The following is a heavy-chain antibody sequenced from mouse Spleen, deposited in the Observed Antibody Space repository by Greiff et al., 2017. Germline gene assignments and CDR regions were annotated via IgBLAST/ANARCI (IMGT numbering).Heavy chain of an antibody. J-gene: IGHJ4*01. Sequence: DVHLVESGGGLVQPGGSLSLSCAASGFTFTDYYMRWVRQTPGQALEWLGFIRTKANGSTSEYSASVKGPFTISRDNSQSILYLQRNAVGAEDSATYYCASPRLSHEDEDAMDYWGQGTSVTVSS. V-gene: IGHV7-3*01. D-gene: IGHD1-1*02. CDR1: GFTFTDYY. CDR3: ASPRLSHEDEDAMDY. CDR2: IRTKANGSTS.